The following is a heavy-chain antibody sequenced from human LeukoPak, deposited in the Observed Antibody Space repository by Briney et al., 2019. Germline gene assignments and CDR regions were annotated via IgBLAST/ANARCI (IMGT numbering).Heavy chain of an antibody. V-gene: IGHV3-30*02. CDR2: TRYDGSNK. J-gene: IGHJ3*02. CDR1: GFTFSSYG. CDR3: VKDWGVLPDYTADGFDI. Sequence: GGSLRLSCAASGFTFSSYGMHWVRQAPGKGLEWVAFTRYDGSNKYYADSVKGRFTISRDNSKNTLYLQMNSLRAEDTAVYYCVKDWGVLPDYTADGFDIWGPGTMVTVSS. D-gene: IGHD3-10*01.